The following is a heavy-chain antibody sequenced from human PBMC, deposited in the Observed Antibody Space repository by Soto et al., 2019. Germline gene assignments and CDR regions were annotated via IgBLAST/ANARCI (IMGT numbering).Heavy chain of an antibody. Sequence: SETLSLTCAVYGGFLSESYWTWIRQPPGKGLEWIGEINHVGGTNYNPSLKSRVTMSVDTSQNQFSLRLISVTAADTAMYFCVRIRYQLPSSVLWLDPWGQGTPATVSS. CDR1: GGFLSESY. J-gene: IGHJ5*02. D-gene: IGHD3-16*01. V-gene: IGHV4-34*01. CDR2: INHVGGT. CDR3: VRIRYQLPSSVLWLDP.